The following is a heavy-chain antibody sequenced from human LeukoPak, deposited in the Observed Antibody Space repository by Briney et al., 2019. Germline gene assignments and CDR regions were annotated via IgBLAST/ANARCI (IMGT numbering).Heavy chain of an antibody. V-gene: IGHV4-30-2*01. Sequence: SETLSLTCTVSGGSISSGGYYWSWIRQPPGKGLEWIGYIYHSGSTYYNPSLKSRVTISVDRSKNQFSLKLSSVTAADTAVYYCARDRGYGGNPDAFDIWGQGTMVTVSS. CDR3: ARDRGYGGNPDAFDI. D-gene: IGHD4-23*01. J-gene: IGHJ3*02. CDR2: IYHSGST. CDR1: GGSISSGGYY.